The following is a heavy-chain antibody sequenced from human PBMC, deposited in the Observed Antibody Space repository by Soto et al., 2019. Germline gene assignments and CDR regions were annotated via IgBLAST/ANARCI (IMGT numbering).Heavy chain of an antibody. CDR2: ISYDGSNK. J-gene: IGHJ4*02. V-gene: IGHV3-30-3*01. CDR1: GFTFSSYA. CDR3: ARDPTYSGSPIGY. D-gene: IGHD1-26*01. Sequence: QVQLVESGGGVVQPGRSLRLSCAASGFTFSSYAMHWVRQAPGKGLEWVAVISYDGSNKYYADSVKGRFTISRDNSKNTLYLQMNSLRAEDTAVYYCARDPTYSGSPIGYWGQGTLVTVSS.